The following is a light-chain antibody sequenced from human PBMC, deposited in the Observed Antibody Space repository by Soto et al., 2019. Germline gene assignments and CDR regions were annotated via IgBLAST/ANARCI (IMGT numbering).Light chain of an antibody. V-gene: IGKV3-20*01. CDR2: GSS. Sequence: IVVQMSQATLSLSPVQRSTLSGSSSQSVSSSYLACYQQTPGQAPRLLIYGSSSSATGIPDRFSGSGSGADFTLTISILEPEDVAVYYCQQYGSSPITFGQGTRLDI. CDR1: QSVSSSY. J-gene: IGKJ5*01. CDR3: QQYGSSPIT.